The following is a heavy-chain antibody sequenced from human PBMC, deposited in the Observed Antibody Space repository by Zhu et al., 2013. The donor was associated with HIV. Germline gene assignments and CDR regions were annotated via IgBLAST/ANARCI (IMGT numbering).Heavy chain of an antibody. D-gene: IGHD3-16*01. CDR2: INPNSGGT. Sequence: QVQLVQSGAEVKKPGASVKVSCKASGSTFLGYYMHWVRQAPGQGLEWMGWINPNSGGTNYAPKFQGRVTMTRDTSISTAYMELSRLRSDDTAIYYCARGGRLPRNPTDYWGQGTLVTVSS. CDR1: GSTFLGYY. J-gene: IGHJ4*02. CDR3: ARGGRLPRNPTDY. V-gene: IGHV1-2*02.